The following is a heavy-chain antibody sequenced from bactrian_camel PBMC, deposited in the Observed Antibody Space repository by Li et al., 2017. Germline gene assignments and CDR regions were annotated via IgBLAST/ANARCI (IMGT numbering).Heavy chain of an antibody. D-gene: IGHD4*01. CDR1: GFTFDDSD. CDR3: AAVDSSDYYCPVPAFEFAY. V-gene: IGHV3S63*01. Sequence: HVQLVESGGGSVQAGGSLTLSCKVFGFTFDDSDMAWYRQGPGNQCDLVSRFITDEISYYLDSVKGRFTVSQDPANNTLNLQMNRLKPEDTAMYYCAAVDSSDYYCPVPAFEFAYWGKGTQVTVS. J-gene: IGHJ4*01. CDR2: FITDEIS.